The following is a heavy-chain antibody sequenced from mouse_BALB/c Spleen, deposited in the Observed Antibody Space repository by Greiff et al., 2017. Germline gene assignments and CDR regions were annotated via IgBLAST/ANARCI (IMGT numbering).Heavy chain of an antibody. J-gene: IGHJ4*01. CDR1: GFTFSSYA. V-gene: IGHV5-9-4*01. CDR2: ISSGGSYT. CDR3: ARGPPYAMDD. Sequence: EVQLVESGGGLVKPGGSLKLSCAASGFTFSSYAMSWVRQSPEKRLEWVAEISSGGSYTYYPDTVTGRFTISRDNAKNTLYLEMSSLRSEDTAMYYCARGPPYAMDDWGEGTAVTVSA.